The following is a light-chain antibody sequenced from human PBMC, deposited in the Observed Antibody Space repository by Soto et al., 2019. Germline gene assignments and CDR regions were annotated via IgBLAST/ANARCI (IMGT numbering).Light chain of an antibody. CDR2: STS. CDR3: ALFVANGISV. Sequence: QAVVTQESSFSVSPGETVTLTCGLISGSVSTANNPNWYQQTPGQAPRTLIYSTSTRSSGVPDRFSGSILGNKAALTITGAQADDEPDYYCALFVANGISVFGTGTKVTVL. J-gene: IGLJ1*01. CDR1: SGSVSTANN. V-gene: IGLV8-61*01.